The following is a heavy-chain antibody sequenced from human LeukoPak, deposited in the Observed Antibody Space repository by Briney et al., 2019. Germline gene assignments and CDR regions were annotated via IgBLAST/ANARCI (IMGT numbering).Heavy chain of an antibody. D-gene: IGHD6-13*01. CDR2: IHSSGST. CDR3: ARRSAGIAGGPGFDP. Sequence: SETLSLTCTVSGGSINSFYWSWIRQPPRKGLEWIGYIHSSGSTNYNPSLKSRVTISVDTSKNLVSLKLSSVTAADTAVYYCARRSAGIAGGPGFDPWGQGTLVTVSS. J-gene: IGHJ5*02. CDR1: GGSINSFY. V-gene: IGHV4-4*09.